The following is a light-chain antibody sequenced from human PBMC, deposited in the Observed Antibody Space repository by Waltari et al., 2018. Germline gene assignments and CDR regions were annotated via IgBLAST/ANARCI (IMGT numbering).Light chain of an antibody. CDR1: SSDVGGYKS. V-gene: IGLV2-14*03. CDR2: GVS. CDR3: SSYTSSSTRV. J-gene: IGLJ1*01. Sequence: QSALTQPSPVSGSPRLSLTISCTGPSSDVGGYKSVSWYQQHPGKAPKLMIYGVSNRPSGVSNRFSGSKSGNTASLIISGLQAEDEADYYCSSYTSSSTRVFGTGTKVTVL.